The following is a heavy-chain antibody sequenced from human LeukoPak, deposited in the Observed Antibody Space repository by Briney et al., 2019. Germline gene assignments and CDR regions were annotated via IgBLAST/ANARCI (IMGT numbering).Heavy chain of an antibody. CDR3: ARAYCSSTSCYRYYFDY. D-gene: IGHD2-2*01. CDR1: GGTFSSYA. J-gene: IGHJ4*02. Sequence: ASVKVSCKASGGTFSSYAISWVRQAPGQGLEWMGRIIPILGIANYAQKFQGRVTITADKSTSTAYMELSSLRSEDTAVYYCARAYCSSTSCYRYYFDYWGQGTLVTVSS. CDR2: IIPILGIA. V-gene: IGHV1-69*04.